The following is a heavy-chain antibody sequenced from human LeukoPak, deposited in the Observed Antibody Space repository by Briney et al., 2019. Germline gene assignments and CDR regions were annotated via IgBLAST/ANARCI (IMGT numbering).Heavy chain of an antibody. D-gene: IGHD6-19*01. Sequence: PSQTLSLTGTVFGGSISSGSYSGSWIRQPAGKGLEWIGRIYTSGSTNYNPSLKSRVTISVDTSKNQFSLKLSSVTAADTAVYYCARVKRYSSGWSEDVWGQGTTVTVSS. CDR2: IYTSGST. CDR3: ARVKRYSSGWSEDV. V-gene: IGHV4-61*02. J-gene: IGHJ6*02. CDR1: GGSISSGSYS.